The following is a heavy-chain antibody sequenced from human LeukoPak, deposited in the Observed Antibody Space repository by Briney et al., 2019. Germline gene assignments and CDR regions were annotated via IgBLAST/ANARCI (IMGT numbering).Heavy chain of an antibody. V-gene: IGHV1-18*01. CDR1: TYTFITYG. Sequence: ASVKVSCKASTYTFITYGVAWVRQAPGQGLEWMGWIGPNNGNTNYAQNLQGRVTMTTDTSTDTAYMELRSLRSDDTAVYYCARESGGRGHFDLWGQGTLVTVSS. J-gene: IGHJ4*02. CDR3: ARESGGRGHFDL. D-gene: IGHD3-16*01. CDR2: IGPNNGNT.